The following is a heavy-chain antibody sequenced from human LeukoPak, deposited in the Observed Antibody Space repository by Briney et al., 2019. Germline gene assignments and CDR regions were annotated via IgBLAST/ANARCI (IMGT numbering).Heavy chain of an antibody. J-gene: IGHJ5*01. CDR2: IYHSGST. V-gene: IGHV4-59*12. CDR3: ARPAEDCSSGWFGY. Sequence: SETLSLTCTVSGGSISSYYWSWIRQPAGKGLEWIGYIYHSGSTYYNPSLKSRVTISVDRSKNQFSLKLSSVTAADTAVYYCARPAEDCSSGWFGYWGQGTLVTVSS. D-gene: IGHD6-19*01. CDR1: GGSISSYY.